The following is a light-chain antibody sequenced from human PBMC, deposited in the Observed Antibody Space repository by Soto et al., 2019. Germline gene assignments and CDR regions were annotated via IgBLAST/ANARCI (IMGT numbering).Light chain of an antibody. Sequence: EIVLTQSPATLSLSPGERATLSCRASQTVSSYLAWYQQKPGQAPRLLIYDASNRATGIPARFSGSGSGTDFTLTISSLEPEDFAVYYCQQRGNFPYTFGQGTNLEIK. CDR1: QTVSSY. CDR2: DAS. CDR3: QQRGNFPYT. V-gene: IGKV3-11*01. J-gene: IGKJ2*01.